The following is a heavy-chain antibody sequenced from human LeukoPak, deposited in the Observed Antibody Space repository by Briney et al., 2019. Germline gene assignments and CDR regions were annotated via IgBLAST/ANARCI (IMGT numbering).Heavy chain of an antibody. CDR1: GFTFSSYA. V-gene: IGHV3-23*01. CDR2: ISGSGGST. D-gene: IGHD6-19*01. Sequence: GGSLRLSCAASGFTFSSYAMSWVRQTPGKGLEWVSAISGSGGSTYYADSVKGRSTISRDNAKNSLYLQMNSLRAEDTAVYYCARGSSGWYWLDYWGQGTLVTVSS. J-gene: IGHJ4*02. CDR3: ARGSSGWYWLDY.